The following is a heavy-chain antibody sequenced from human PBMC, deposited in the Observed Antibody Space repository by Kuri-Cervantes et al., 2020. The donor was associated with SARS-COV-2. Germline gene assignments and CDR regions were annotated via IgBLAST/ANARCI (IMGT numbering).Heavy chain of an antibody. CDR1: GGSISSSSYY. Sequence: SETLSLTCTVPGGSISSSSYYWGWIRQPPGKGLEWIGSIYYSGSTYYNPSLKSRVTISVDTSKNQFSLKLSSVTAADTAVYYCASVPGIGYYFDYWGQGTLVTVSS. J-gene: IGHJ4*02. CDR2: IYYSGST. V-gene: IGHV4-39*07. D-gene: IGHD3-10*01. CDR3: ASVPGIGYYFDY.